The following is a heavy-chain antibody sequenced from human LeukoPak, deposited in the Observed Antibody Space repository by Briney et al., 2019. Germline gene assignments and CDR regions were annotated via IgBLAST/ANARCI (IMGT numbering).Heavy chain of an antibody. J-gene: IGHJ4*02. CDR2: ISYDGSNK. CDR3: ARVYDYELDY. CDR1: GFTFSSYA. Sequence: GGSLRLSCAASGFTFSSYAMHWVRQAPGKGLEWVAVISYDGSNKYYADSVKGRFTISRDNSKNTLYLQMNSLRAEDTAVYYCARVYDYELDYWGQGTLVTVSS. V-gene: IGHV3-30-3*01. D-gene: IGHD4-17*01.